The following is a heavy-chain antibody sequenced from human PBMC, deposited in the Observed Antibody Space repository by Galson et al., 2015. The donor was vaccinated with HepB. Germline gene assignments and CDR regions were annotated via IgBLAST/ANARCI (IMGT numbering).Heavy chain of an antibody. Sequence: SLRLSCAGSGFTFTRYAMGWVRQAPGKGLEWVSSIGGTGDSSSSAESVKGRFTISSDTSKNTVYLQMNNLRPEDTAIYYCAKQGLAIGFFFDSGGQGTLVTVSS. V-gene: IGHV3-23*01. CDR2: IGGTGDSS. J-gene: IGHJ4*02. CDR1: GFTFTRYA. CDR3: AKQGLAIGFFFDS. D-gene: IGHD3/OR15-3a*01.